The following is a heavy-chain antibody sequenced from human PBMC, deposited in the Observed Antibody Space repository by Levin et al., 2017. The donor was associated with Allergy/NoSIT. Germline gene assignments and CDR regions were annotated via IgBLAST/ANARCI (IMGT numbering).Heavy chain of an antibody. J-gene: IGHJ4*02. Sequence: GGSLRLSCAASGFTFSSYGMHWVRQAPGKGLEWVAVISYDGSNKYYADSVKGRFTISRDNSKNTLYLQMNSLRAEDTAVYYCAKVLGGWLRFSTTYYYDSSGDDGLDYWGQGTLVTVSS. D-gene: IGHD3-22*01. CDR2: ISYDGSNK. V-gene: IGHV3-30*18. CDR3: AKVLGGWLRFSTTYYYDSSGDDGLDY. CDR1: GFTFSSYG.